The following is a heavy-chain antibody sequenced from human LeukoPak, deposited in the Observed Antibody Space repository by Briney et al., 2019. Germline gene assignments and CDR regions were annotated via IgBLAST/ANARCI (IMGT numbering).Heavy chain of an antibody. V-gene: IGHV3-64D*06. D-gene: IGHD5-18*01. CDR3: VPHIHYSYQY. Sequence: GGSLRLSCSASGFTFSSSPMHWVRQAPGKALEYASAISSDGDNTYYADSVKGRFTMSRDNSKNTLSLQMSSLRAEDTAVYYCVPHIHYSYQYWGRGTQVTVS. CDR1: GFTFSSSP. CDR2: ISSDGDNT. J-gene: IGHJ4*02.